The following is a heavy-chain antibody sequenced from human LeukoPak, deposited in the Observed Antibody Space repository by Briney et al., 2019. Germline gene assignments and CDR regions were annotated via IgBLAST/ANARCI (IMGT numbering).Heavy chain of an antibody. CDR1: GFTFSNAY. J-gene: IGHJ4*02. CDR2: IRSKTDGGTT. V-gene: IGHV3-15*01. D-gene: IGHD6-6*01. CDR3: ARGGPFPSGSSSREYYLDY. Sequence: PGGSLRLSCAASGFTFSNAYMSWVRQAPGKGLEWVGRIRSKTDGGTTDYAASVKGRFTIARDDSTNTLYLQMNNLKTDDTAVYYCARGGPFPSGSSSREYYLDYWGQGTLVTVSS.